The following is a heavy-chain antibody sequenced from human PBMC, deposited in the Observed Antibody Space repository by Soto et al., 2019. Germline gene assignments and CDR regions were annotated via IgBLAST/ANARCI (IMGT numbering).Heavy chain of an antibody. CDR1: GGTFSSYA. J-gene: IGHJ4*02. Sequence: QVQLVQSGAEVKKPGSSVKVSCKASGGTFSSYAIGWVRQAPGQGLEWMGGIIPIFGTANYAQKFQGRVTITADESTSTAYMELSSLRSEDTAVYYCAREGVRTYYYDSSGNPLGYWGQGTLVTVSS. CDR3: AREGVRTYYYDSSGNPLGY. V-gene: IGHV1-69*01. CDR2: IIPIFGTA. D-gene: IGHD3-22*01.